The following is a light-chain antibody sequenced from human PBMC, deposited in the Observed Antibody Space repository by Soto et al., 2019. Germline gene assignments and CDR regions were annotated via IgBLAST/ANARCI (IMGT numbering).Light chain of an antibody. CDR2: DSD. V-gene: IGLV1-51*01. J-gene: IGLJ1*01. CDR1: SSNIGAGYD. CDR3: GAWENSLTVYV. Sequence: QSALTQPPSVSGAPGQRVTISCTGSSSNIGAGYDVHWYQHLPGTAPKLLIYDSDRRPSGIPARFSGSKSGTSATLGITGLQTGDEADYYCGAWENSLTVYVFGSGTKLTVL.